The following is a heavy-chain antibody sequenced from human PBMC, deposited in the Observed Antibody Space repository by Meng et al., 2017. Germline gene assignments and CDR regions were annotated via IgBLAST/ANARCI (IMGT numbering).Heavy chain of an antibody. CDR1: GYTFTSYA. D-gene: IGHD6-19*01. CDR3: ARMGIAVAGTLGWEDY. CDR2: INTNTGNP. J-gene: IGHJ4*02. Sequence: QVRLVQSGSGLKTPGASVKVSCKASGYTFTSYAMNWVRQAPGQGLEWMGWINTNTGNPTYAQGFTGRFVFSLDTSVSTAYLQISSLKAEDTAVYYCARMGIAVAGTLGWEDYWGQGTLVTVSS. V-gene: IGHV7-4-1*02.